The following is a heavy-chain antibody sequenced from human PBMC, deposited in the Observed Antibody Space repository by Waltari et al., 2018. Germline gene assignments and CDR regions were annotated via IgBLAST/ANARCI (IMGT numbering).Heavy chain of an antibody. Sequence: EVQLVESGGGLVQPGGSLRLSCAASGFTFSSYSMHWVRQAPGKVLELVSYISSSSSTIYYADSVKGRFTISRDNAKNSLYLQMNSLRAEDTAVYYCASTNPRYYYYGMDVWGQGTTVTVSS. J-gene: IGHJ6*02. CDR1: GFTFSSYS. CDR3: ASTNPRYYYYGMDV. V-gene: IGHV3-48*01. CDR2: ISSSSSTI.